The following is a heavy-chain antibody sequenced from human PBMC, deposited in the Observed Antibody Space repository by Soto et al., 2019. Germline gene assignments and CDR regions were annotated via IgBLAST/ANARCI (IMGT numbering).Heavy chain of an antibody. CDR1: GGSISSGGYY. CDR2: IYYSGGT. J-gene: IGHJ5*02. V-gene: IGHV4-31*03. CDR3: ARSVFP. Sequence: QVQLQESGPGLVKPSQTLSLTCTVSGGSISSGGYYWSWIRQHPGKGLEWIGYIYYSGGTYYHPSLNNRLTISSDTTKNQFSLKPSSATAADTAAYYCARSVFPWRQGTLVTVSS.